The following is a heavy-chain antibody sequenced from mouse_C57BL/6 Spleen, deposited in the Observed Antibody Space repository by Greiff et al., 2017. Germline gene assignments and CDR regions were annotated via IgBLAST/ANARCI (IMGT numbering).Heavy chain of an antibody. CDR2: IWGCGST. J-gene: IGHJ4*01. D-gene: IGHD3-3*01. CDR3: AKRRGRDAMDY. CDR1: GFSLTSSG. Sequence: VKLMESGPGLVAPSQSLSITCTVSGFSLTSSGVDWVRQPPGKGLEWLGVIWGCGSTNYISALLSRLSISKDNTKSQVFLKMNSLQTDDTARYYCAKRRGRDAMDYWGQGTSVTVSS. V-gene: IGHV2-9*01.